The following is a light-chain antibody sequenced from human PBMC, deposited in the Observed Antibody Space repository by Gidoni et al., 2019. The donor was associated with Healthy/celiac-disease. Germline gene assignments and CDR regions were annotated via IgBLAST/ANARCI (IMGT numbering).Light chain of an antibody. CDR3: QQSYSTIT. J-gene: IGKJ5*01. CDR1: QSISSY. CDR2: AAS. Sequence: DIQMTQSPSSLSASVGDRVTIPCRASQSISSYLNWYQQKPGKAPKLLIYAASSLQSGVPSRFSCSGSWTDFTLTISSLQPEDFATYYCQQSYSTITFGQGTRLEIK. V-gene: IGKV1-39*01.